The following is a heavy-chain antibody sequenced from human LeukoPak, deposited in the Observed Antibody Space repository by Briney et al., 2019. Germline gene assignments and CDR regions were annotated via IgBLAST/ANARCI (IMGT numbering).Heavy chain of an antibody. CDR1: GFTFSSYG. CDR2: IRYDGSNK. D-gene: IGHD3-10*01. CDR3: AKEAVRGVIFGPSYGPYYFDY. J-gene: IGHJ4*02. Sequence: GGSLRLSCAASGFTFSSYGMHWVRQAPGKGLEWVAFIRYDGSNKYYADSVKGRFTISRDNSKNTLYLQMNSLRAEDTAVYYCAKEAVRGVIFGPSYGPYYFDYWGQGTLVTVSS. V-gene: IGHV3-30*02.